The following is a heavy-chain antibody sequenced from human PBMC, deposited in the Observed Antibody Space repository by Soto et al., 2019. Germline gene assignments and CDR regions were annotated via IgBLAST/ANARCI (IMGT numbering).Heavy chain of an antibody. D-gene: IGHD2-8*02. CDR1: GFSLTTGRVG. CDR3: THLLVGSGLGY. CDR2: IHWNDDN. V-gene: IGHV2-5*01. Sequence: QITLEETGPPLVKPTQTLTLTCTFSGFSLTTGRVGVGWIRQPPGKALEWLAVIHWNDDNHYSPPPKSRPTITKDTSKNQVDLTQTDMDTVDTATYCCTHLLVGSGLGYWGEGTLVIVSS. J-gene: IGHJ4*02.